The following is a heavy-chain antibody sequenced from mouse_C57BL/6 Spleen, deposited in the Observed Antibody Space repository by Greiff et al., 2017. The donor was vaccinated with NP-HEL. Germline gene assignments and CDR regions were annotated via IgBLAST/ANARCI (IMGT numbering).Heavy chain of an antibody. CDR1: GYTFTSYD. CDR2: IYPRDGST. V-gene: IGHV1-85*01. J-gene: IGHJ3*01. Sequence: VQLQQSGPELVKPGASVKLSCKASGYTFTSYDINWVKQRPGQGLEWIGWIYPRDGSTKYNEKFKGKATLTVDTSSSTAYMELRSLTSEDSAVYFCARRGDYDGGVEFAYWGQGTLVTVSA. D-gene: IGHD2-4*01. CDR3: ARRGDYDGGVEFAY.